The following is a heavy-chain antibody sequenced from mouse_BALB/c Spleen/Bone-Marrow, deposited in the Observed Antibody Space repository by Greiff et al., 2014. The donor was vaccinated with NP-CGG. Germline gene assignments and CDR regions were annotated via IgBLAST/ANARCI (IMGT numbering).Heavy chain of an antibody. CDR3: ARRDGNYAWFAY. D-gene: IGHD2-1*01. J-gene: IGHJ3*01. CDR2: INPGSGGT. CDR1: GYAFTNYL. V-gene: IGHV1-54*03. Sequence: VKVVESGAELVRPGTSVKVSCKASGYAFTNYLIEWVKQRPGQGLEWIGVINPGSGGTNYNEKFKGKATLTADKSSSTAYMQLSSLTSDDSAVYFCARRDGNYAWFAYWGQGTLVTVSA.